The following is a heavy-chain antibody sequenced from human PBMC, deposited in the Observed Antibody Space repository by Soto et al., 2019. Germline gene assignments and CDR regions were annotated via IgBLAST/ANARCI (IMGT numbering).Heavy chain of an antibody. CDR1: GFSLIPVGVG. CDR2: IYWDNDK. CDR3: AHLTITYGGVIGLDAFDT. J-gene: IGHJ3*02. Sequence: SGPTLVNPTQTLTLTCTFSGFSLIPVGVGVGWIRQPPGKALEWVAVIYWDNDKRYNPSLNSRLSITKDTSRNQVVLTMTNMDPVDTGTYFCAHLTITYGGVIGLDAFDTWGQGTLVTV. D-gene: IGHD3-16*02. V-gene: IGHV2-5*02.